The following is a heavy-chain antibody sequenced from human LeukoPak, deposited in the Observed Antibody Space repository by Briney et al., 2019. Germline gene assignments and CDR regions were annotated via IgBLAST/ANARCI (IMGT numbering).Heavy chain of an antibody. V-gene: IGHV1-18*01. Sequence: ASVNVSCKASGYILNNYGISWVRQAPGHGLEWLGWISTYSGNTEYAQKFRGRVTVTTDMSTSTAYMELRSLRSDDTAMYFCARDTDWDNSGWFHFLDHWGQGTLVTVSS. CDR1: GYILNNYG. D-gene: IGHD6-19*01. CDR3: ARDTDWDNSGWFHFLDH. CDR2: ISTYSGNT. J-gene: IGHJ4*02.